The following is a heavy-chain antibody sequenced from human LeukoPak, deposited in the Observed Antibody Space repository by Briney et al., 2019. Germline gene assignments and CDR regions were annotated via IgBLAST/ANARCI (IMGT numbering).Heavy chain of an antibody. D-gene: IGHD3-10*01. Sequence: GGSLRLSCAASGFTFSDYYMSWIRQAPGKGLEWVSYISSSSSYTNYADSVKGRFTISRGSAKNSLYLQMNSLRAEDTAVYYCARGSRGADYWGRGTLVTVSS. V-gene: IGHV3-11*06. CDR1: GFTFSDYY. CDR2: ISSSSSYT. CDR3: ARGSRGADY. J-gene: IGHJ4*02.